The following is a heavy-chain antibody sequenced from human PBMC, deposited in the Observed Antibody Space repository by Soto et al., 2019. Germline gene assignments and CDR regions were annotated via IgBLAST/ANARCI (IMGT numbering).Heavy chain of an antibody. V-gene: IGHV3-23*01. CDR2: ISVSGGTT. CDR1: GFTCGNYA. Sequence: EVQLLETGGGLVQPGGSLRLSCAASGFTCGNYAMSWVRQAPGKGLEWVSAISVSGGTTYYADSVKDRFTISRDNSKNTLFLQLNTLRAEDTAIYYCAKDRYCNGGSCYHRPKVLDCWGQGALVTVSS. D-gene: IGHD2-15*01. CDR3: AKDRYCNGGSCYHRPKVLDC. J-gene: IGHJ4*02.